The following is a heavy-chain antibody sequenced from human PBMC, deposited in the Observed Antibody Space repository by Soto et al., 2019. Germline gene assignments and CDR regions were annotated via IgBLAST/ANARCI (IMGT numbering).Heavy chain of an antibody. CDR2: IYYSGST. J-gene: IGHJ5*02. Sequence: SETLSLTCTVSGGSISSSSYYWGWIRQPPGKGLEWIGSIYYSGSTYYNPSLKSRVTISVDTSKNQFSLKLSSVTAADTAVYYCARHLLWFGELSTQKFDPWGQGTLVTVSS. V-gene: IGHV4-39*01. CDR3: ARHLLWFGELSTQKFDP. D-gene: IGHD3-10*01. CDR1: GGSISSSSYY.